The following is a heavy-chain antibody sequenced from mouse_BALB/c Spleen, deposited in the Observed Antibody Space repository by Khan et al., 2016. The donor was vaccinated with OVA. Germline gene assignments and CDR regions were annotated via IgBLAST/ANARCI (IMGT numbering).Heavy chain of an antibody. Sequence: QIQLVQSGPELKKPGETVKISCKASGYTFTNYGMNWVKQSPAKTLKWMGWINTYTGEPTYADDFKGRFAISLETSASTAYLQINNLKTEDTATYFCARPPYFSYTLDHWGQGTSVTVSS. D-gene: IGHD2-10*01. CDR3: ARPPYFSYTLDH. CDR2: INTYTGEP. CDR1: GYTFTNYG. V-gene: IGHV9-3-1*01. J-gene: IGHJ4*01.